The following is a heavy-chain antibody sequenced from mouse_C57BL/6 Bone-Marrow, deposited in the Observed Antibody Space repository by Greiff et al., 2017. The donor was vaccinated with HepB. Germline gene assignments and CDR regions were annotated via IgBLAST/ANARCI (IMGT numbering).Heavy chain of an antibody. D-gene: IGHD1-1*01. J-gene: IGHJ2*01. V-gene: IGHV1-81*01. CDR3: ARSGSSFDY. Sequence: LVESGAELARPGASVKLSCKASGYTFTSYGISWVKQRTGQGLEWIGEIYPRSGNTYYNEKFKGKATLTADKSSSTAYMELRSLTSEDSAVYFCARSGSSFDYWGQGTTLTVSS. CDR1: GYTFTSYG. CDR2: IYPRSGNT.